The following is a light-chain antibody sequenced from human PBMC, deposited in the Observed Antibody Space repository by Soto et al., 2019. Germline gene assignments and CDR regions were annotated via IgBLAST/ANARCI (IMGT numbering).Light chain of an antibody. J-gene: IGKJ5*01. Sequence: EIVVTQSPATLSVSPGERVTLSCRASQSVSSSLAWYQQRPGQAPRLLIYGASTRATGIPARFSGSGSGTDFTLAISSLQSEDFAVYYCQQYNNWPPITFGQGTRLEI. V-gene: IGKV3-15*01. CDR3: QQYNNWPPIT. CDR2: GAS. CDR1: QSVSSS.